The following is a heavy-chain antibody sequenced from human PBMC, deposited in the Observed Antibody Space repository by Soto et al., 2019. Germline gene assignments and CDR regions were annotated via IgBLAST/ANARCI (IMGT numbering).Heavy chain of an antibody. Sequence: ASVKVSCKASGYTFTSYDINWVRQATGQGLEWMGWMNPNSGNTGYAQKFQGRVTMTRNTSISTAYMELSSLRSEDTAVYYCARWVYYDYIWGSYRTQNAFDIWGQGTMVTVSS. V-gene: IGHV1-8*01. CDR2: MNPNSGNT. J-gene: IGHJ3*02. CDR3: ARWVYYDYIWGSYRTQNAFDI. CDR1: GYTFTSYD. D-gene: IGHD3-16*02.